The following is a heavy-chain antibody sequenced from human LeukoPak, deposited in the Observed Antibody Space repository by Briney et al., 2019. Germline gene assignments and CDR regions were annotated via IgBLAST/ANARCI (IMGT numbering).Heavy chain of an antibody. J-gene: IGHJ5*02. CDR1: GGSISSYY. D-gene: IGHD3-10*01. V-gene: IGHV4-4*07. Sequence: PSETLSLTCTVSGGSISSYYWSWIRQPAGKGLEWIGRIYTSGSITYNPSLKSRVSMSVDTSKNQFSLKLSPVTAADTAVYYCARDSGTTGEVKFDPWSQGTLVTVSS. CDR2: IYTSGSI. CDR3: ARDSGTTGEVKFDP.